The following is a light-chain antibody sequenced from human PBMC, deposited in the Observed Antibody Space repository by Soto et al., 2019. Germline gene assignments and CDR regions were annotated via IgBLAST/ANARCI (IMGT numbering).Light chain of an antibody. CDR2: EVT. J-gene: IGLJ1*01. CDR1: SGDIGSYNR. Sequence: QSVLTQPASVSGSPGQLITISCTGTSGDIGSYNRVSWYQQHPGKASKLIIYEVTDRPSGVSNRFSGSKSGNTASLTISGLQAEDEAEYYCSSYTNINTRACVFGTGTKLTVL. V-gene: IGLV2-14*01. CDR3: SSYTNINTRACV.